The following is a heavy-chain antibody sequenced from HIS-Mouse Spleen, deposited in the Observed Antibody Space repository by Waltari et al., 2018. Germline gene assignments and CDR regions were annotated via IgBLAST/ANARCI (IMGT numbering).Heavy chain of an antibody. CDR1: GGSFRGYY. CDR2: INHSGST. Sequence: QVQLQQWGAGLLKPSETLSPTCAVYGGSFRGYYWSWIRQPPGKGLEWLGEINHSGSTNYNQSLKSRVTISVDTSKNQFSLKLSSVTAADTAVYYCARGDLGGMDVWGQGTTVTVSS. V-gene: IGHV4-34*01. D-gene: IGHD3-16*01. CDR3: ARGDLGGMDV. J-gene: IGHJ6*02.